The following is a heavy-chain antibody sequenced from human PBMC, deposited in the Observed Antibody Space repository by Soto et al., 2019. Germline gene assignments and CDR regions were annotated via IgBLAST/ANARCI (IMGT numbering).Heavy chain of an antibody. V-gene: IGHV1-69*12. CDR1: GGTFSSYA. J-gene: IGHJ3*02. CDR2: IIPIFGTA. Sequence: QVQLVQSGAEVKKPGSSVKVSCKASGGTFSSYAISWVRQAPGQGLEWMGGIIPIFGTANYAKKCQGRVNVAAGESTSSAYMERSSMSSEDTAVYYCARDPGASMATICSRDAVDIWGQGTMVTVSS. CDR3: ARDPGASMATICSRDAVDI. D-gene: IGHD5-12*01.